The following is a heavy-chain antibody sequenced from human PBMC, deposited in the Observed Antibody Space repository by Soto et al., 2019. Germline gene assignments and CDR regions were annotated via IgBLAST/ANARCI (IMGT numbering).Heavy chain of an antibody. CDR1: GFTVSSNY. CDR3: ASEVPAAIVYYYYGMDV. Sequence: HPGGSLRLSCAASGFTVSSNYMSWVRQAPGKGLEWVSVIYSGGSTYYADSVKGRFTISRDNSKNTLYLQMNSLRAEDTAVYYCASEVPAAIVYYYYGMDVWGQGTTVT. CDR2: IYSGGST. D-gene: IGHD2-2*01. J-gene: IGHJ6*02. V-gene: IGHV3-53*01.